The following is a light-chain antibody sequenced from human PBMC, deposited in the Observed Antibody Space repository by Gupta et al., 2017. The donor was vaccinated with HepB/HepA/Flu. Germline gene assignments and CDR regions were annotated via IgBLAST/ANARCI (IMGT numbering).Light chain of an antibody. CDR2: DVN. CDR1: SSDLGNSNL. Sequence: SALTQPDSVSGSPGQSLTISCTGTSSDLGNSNLVSWYQQPPGKAHNLIIYDVNERPAGISGRFSASKSGNTAAPTISGRKVEDDADYYACAFGGNNNVMFGGGTKRTVL. J-gene: IGLJ3*02. V-gene: IGLV2-23*02. CDR3: CAFGGNNNVM.